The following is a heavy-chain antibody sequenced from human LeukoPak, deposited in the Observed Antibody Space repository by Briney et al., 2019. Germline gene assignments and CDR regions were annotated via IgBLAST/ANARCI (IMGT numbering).Heavy chain of an antibody. Sequence: PSETLSLTCAVYGGSFSGYYWSWIRQPPGKGLEWIGEINHSGSTNYNPSLKSRVTISVDTSKNQFSLKLSSVTAADTAVYYCARQNKPRGVYYYYYYMDVWGKGTTVTVSS. J-gene: IGHJ6*03. CDR2: INHSGST. V-gene: IGHV4-34*01. CDR1: GGSFSGYY. CDR3: ARQNKPRGVYYYYYYMDV. D-gene: IGHD1/OR15-1a*01.